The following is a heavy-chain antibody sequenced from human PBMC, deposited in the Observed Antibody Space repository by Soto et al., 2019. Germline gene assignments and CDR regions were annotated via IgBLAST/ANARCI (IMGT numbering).Heavy chain of an antibody. Sequence: SETLSLTCAVYGGSFSGYYWSWIRQPPGKGLEWIGEINHSGSTNYNPSLKSRVTISLDTSKNQFSLKLSSVTAADTAVYYCARTKVSATHAFDIWGQGTMVTVSS. J-gene: IGHJ3*02. CDR2: INHSGST. D-gene: IGHD2-15*01. CDR1: GGSFSGYY. CDR3: ARTKVSATHAFDI. V-gene: IGHV4-34*01.